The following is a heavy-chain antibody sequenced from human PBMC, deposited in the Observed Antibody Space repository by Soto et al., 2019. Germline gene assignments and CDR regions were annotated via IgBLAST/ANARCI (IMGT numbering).Heavy chain of an antibody. CDR2: IIPIFGTA. J-gene: IGHJ5*02. V-gene: IGHV1-69*13. CDR3: ARDEAAAGSGFDP. CDR1: GGTCSSDA. D-gene: IGHD6-13*01. Sequence: ASVKFSFKDSGGTCSSDAISWLRHAPGQGLEWMGGIIPIFGTANDSQKFQGRVTITADESTSTAYMELSSLRPEDTAVYYCARDEAAAGSGFDPWGQGTLVTVSS.